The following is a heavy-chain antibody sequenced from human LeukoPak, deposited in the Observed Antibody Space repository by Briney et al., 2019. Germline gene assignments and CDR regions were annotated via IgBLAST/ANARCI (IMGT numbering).Heavy chain of an antibody. Sequence: PSETLSLTCTVSGGSISSYYWSWIRQPPGKGLEWIGYIYYSGSTNYNPSLKSRVTISVDMSKNQFPLKLSSVTAADTAVYYCARSASDFWSGYSIDYWGQGTLVTVSS. J-gene: IGHJ4*02. CDR3: ARSASDFWSGYSIDY. CDR2: IYYSGST. D-gene: IGHD3-3*01. CDR1: GGSISSYY. V-gene: IGHV4-59*01.